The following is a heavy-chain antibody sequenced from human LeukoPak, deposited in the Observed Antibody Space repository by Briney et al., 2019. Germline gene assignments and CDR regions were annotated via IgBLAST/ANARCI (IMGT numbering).Heavy chain of an antibody. CDR2: INPSGGST. D-gene: IGHD2-21*02. J-gene: IGHJ6*02. V-gene: IGHV1-46*03. Sequence: ASVKVSCKASGYTFTSYYMHWVRQAPGQGLEWMGVINPSGGSTSYAQKFQGRVTMTRDTSTSTVYMELSSLRSEDTAVYYCSTVTESYYYYGMDVWGQGTTVTVSS. CDR3: STVTESYYYYGMDV. CDR1: GYTFTSYY.